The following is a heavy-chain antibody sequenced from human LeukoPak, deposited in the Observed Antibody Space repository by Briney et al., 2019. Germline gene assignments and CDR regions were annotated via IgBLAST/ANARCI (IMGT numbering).Heavy chain of an antibody. D-gene: IGHD2-2*02. J-gene: IGHJ5*02. Sequence: ASVKVSCKASGYTFTSYYMHWVRQVPGQGLEWMGIINPSGGSTSYAQKFQGRVTMTRDTSTSTVYMELSSLRSEDTAVYYCAREGTGCSSTSCYTGNNWFDPWGQGTLVTVSS. CDR2: INPSGGST. V-gene: IGHV1-46*01. CDR1: GYTFTSYY. CDR3: AREGTGCSSTSCYTGNNWFDP.